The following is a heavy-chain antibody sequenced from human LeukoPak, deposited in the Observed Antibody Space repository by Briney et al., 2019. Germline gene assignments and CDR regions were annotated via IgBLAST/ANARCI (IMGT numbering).Heavy chain of an antibody. CDR3: ARHRGGSWDY. D-gene: IGHD2-15*01. Sequence: SETLSLTCTVSGGSISSYYWSWIRQPPGKGLEWIGYIYTSGSTNYNPSLKSRVTISVDTSKNQFSLKLSSVTAADTAVYYCARHRGGSWDYWGQGTLVTVSS. V-gene: IGHV4-4*09. CDR1: GGSISSYY. CDR2: IYTSGST. J-gene: IGHJ4*02.